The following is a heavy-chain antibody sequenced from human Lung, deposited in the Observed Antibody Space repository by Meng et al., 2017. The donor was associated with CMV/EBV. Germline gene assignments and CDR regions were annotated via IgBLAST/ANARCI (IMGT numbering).Heavy chain of an antibody. V-gene: IGHV3-21*06. CDR3: ARRWGASVGVYYYYGMDV. J-gene: IGHJ6*02. Sequence: GGSLRLXCAASGFNFSDYSMNWVRQAPGKGLEWVSSITYSSSYKKYADSVKGRFTISRDNAKNSLFLQMSSLRAEDTAVYYCARRWGASVGVYYYYGMDVWGQGXTVTV. CDR1: GFNFSDYS. CDR2: ITYSSSYK. D-gene: IGHD2-8*01.